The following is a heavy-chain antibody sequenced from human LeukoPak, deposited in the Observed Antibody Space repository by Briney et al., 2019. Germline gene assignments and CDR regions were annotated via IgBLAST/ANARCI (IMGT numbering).Heavy chain of an antibody. CDR3: ARGGPRSRGVIDY. CDR1: GGSFSGYY. CDR2: INHSGST. J-gene: IGHJ4*02. V-gene: IGHV4-34*01. Sequence: SETLSLTCAVYGGSFSGYYWSWIRQPPGKGLEWIGEINHSGSTNYNPSLKSRVTISVDTSKNQFSLKLCSVTAADTAVYYCARGGPRSRGVIDYWGQGTLVTVSS. D-gene: IGHD3-10*01.